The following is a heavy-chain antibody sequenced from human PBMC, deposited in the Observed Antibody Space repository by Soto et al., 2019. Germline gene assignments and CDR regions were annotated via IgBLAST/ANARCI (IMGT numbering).Heavy chain of an antibody. J-gene: IGHJ4*02. V-gene: IGHV3-74*01. CDR1: GFTFSSYW. D-gene: IGHD6-19*01. CDR2: INSDGSST. CDR3: ARDVGRIAVAGIRY. Sequence: GGSLRLSCAASGFTFSSYWMHWVRQAPGKGLVWVSRINSDGSSTSYADSVKGRFTISRDNAKNTLYLQMNSLRAEDSAVYYCARDVGRIAVAGIRYWGQGTLVTVSS.